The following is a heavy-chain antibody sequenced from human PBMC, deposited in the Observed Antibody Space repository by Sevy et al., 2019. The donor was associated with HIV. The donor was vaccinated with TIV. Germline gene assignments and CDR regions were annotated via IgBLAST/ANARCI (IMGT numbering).Heavy chain of an antibody. CDR1: GFIFNNKG. J-gene: IGHJ4*02. CDR2: IFSDGTTK. D-gene: IGHD2-21*02. Sequence: GGSLRLSCTVSGFIFNNKGMHWVRQAPGRGLEWVAAIFSDGTTKYYGDSVKGRFTISRDNSKNALFLQMNSLRVDDTALYCCARESGSDWYLDSWGQGTLVTVSS. V-gene: IGHV3-30*12. CDR3: ARESGSDWYLDS.